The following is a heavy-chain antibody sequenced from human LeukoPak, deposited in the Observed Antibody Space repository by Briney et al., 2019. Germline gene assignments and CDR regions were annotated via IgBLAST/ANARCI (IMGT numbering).Heavy chain of an antibody. CDR2: MNPNSGNT. D-gene: IGHD6-13*01. CDR3: ARMHSSSWYHFDY. V-gene: IGHV1-8*01. CDR1: GYTFTSYD. J-gene: IGHJ4*02. Sequence: GASVKVSCKASGYTFTSYDINWVRQATGQGLEWMGWMNPNSGNTGYAQKFQGRVTMTRDTSTSTVYMELSSLRSEDTAVYYCARMHSSSWYHFDYWGQGTLVTVSS.